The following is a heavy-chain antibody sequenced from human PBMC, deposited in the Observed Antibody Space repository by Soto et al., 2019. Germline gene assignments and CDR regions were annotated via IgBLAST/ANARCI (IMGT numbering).Heavy chain of an antibody. Sequence: GGSLRLSCAASGFTFSSYWMSWVRQAPGKGLEWVANIKQDGSEKYYVDSVKGRFTISRDNAKNSLYLQMNSLRAEDTAVYYCARGGQDSSSLWNYFYYGMDVWGQGTTVTVSS. D-gene: IGHD6-13*01. CDR3: ARGGQDSSSLWNYFYYGMDV. CDR2: IKQDGSEK. V-gene: IGHV3-7*03. CDR1: GFTFSSYW. J-gene: IGHJ6*02.